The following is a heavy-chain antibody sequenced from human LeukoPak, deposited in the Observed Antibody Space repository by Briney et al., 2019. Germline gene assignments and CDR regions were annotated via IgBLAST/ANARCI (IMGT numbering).Heavy chain of an antibody. Sequence: GASVKVSCKASGYTFTSYGMNWVRQAPGQGLEWMGWINTNTGNPTYAQGFTGRFVFSLDTSVSTAYLRISSLKAEDTAVYYCARVLSGRGSLYDYYYYMDVWGKGTTVTISS. CDR3: ARVLSGRGSLYDYYYYMDV. CDR2: INTNTGNP. V-gene: IGHV7-4-1*02. J-gene: IGHJ6*03. CDR1: GYTFTSYG. D-gene: IGHD3-10*01.